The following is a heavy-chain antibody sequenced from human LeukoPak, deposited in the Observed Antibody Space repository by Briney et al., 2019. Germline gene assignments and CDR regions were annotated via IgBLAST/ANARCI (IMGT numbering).Heavy chain of an antibody. CDR2: ISGSGGGT. Sequence: GGSLRLSCAASGFTFSSYWMSWVRQAPGKGLEWVSGISGSGGGTYYADSVKGRFAISRDNSKNTLSLQMNSLRAEDTAVYYCAKDGYCSSTNCYPAPYWGQGTLVTVSS. V-gene: IGHV3-23*01. CDR1: GFTFSSYW. CDR3: AKDGYCSSTNCYPAPY. J-gene: IGHJ4*02. D-gene: IGHD2-2*01.